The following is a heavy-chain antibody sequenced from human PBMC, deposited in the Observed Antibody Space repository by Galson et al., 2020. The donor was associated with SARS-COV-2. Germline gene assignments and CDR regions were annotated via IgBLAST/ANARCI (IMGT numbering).Heavy chain of an antibody. D-gene: IGHD6-19*01. CDR2: INSDGSST. CDR3: ARVGTRSGWKYYFDY. V-gene: IGHV3-74*01. CDR1: GFTFSSCW. J-gene: IGHJ4*02. Sequence: TGWSLRLSCAASGFTFSSCWMHWVRQAPGKGLVWVSRINSDGSSTSYADSVKGRFTISRDNAKNTLYLQMNSLRAEDTAVYYCARVGTRSGWKYYFDYWGQGTLVTVSS.